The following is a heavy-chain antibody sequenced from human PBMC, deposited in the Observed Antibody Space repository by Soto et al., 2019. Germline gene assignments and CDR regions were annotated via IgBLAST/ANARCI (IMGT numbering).Heavy chain of an antibody. Sequence: QVQLVQSGAEVKKPGSSVRVSCKASGTIFSSYTISWVRQAPGQGLEGMGGIIPILGETNSAQKFQGRVTLTADKSTNTAYMELNSLRLEDTALYYCARGLGGRMDDWGQGTTVTVSS. J-gene: IGHJ6*02. CDR1: GTIFSSYT. CDR3: ARGLGGRMDD. D-gene: IGHD3-16*01. CDR2: IIPILGET. V-gene: IGHV1-69*08.